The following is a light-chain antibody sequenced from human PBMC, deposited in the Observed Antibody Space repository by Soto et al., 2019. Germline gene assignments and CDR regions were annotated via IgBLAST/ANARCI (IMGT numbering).Light chain of an antibody. CDR3: LQHHSYPLT. CDR2: AVS. V-gene: IGKV1-17*03. Sequence: DIQMTQSPSSLSASLGDRVTITCRASQGIGNYLACFQQKPGKVPKRLIYAVSSLLSGVPSRFSGSGSGTEFTLTISSLQPEDFATYYCLQHHSYPLTFGQGTRLEI. J-gene: IGKJ5*01. CDR1: QGIGNY.